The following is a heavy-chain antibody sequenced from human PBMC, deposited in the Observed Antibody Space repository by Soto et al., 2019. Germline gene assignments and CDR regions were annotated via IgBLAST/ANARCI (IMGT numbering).Heavy chain of an antibody. D-gene: IGHD2-21*02. CDR3: AKDRGCGGDCYEYFQH. CDR1: GFTFSSYA. CDR2: ISGSGGST. V-gene: IGHV3-23*01. Sequence: GGSLRLSCAASGFTFSSYAMSWVRQAPGKGLEWVSAISGSGGSTYYADSVKGRFTIPRDNSKNTLYLQMNSLRAEDTAVYYCAKDRGCGGDCYEYFQHWGQGTLVTVSS. J-gene: IGHJ1*01.